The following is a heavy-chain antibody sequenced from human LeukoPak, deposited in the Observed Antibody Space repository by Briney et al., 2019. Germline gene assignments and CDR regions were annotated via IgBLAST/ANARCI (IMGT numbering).Heavy chain of an antibody. J-gene: IGHJ3*02. CDR3: ARATYYYDSSGYGAFDI. V-gene: IGHV3-48*03. Sequence: GGSLRLSCAASGFTFSSYEMNWVRQAPGKGLEWVSYISSSGSTIYYADSVKGRFTISRDNAKNSLYLQMNSLRAEDTAVYYCARATYYYDSSGYGAFDIWGQGTMVTVSS. CDR1: GFTFSSYE. D-gene: IGHD3-22*01. CDR2: ISSSGSTI.